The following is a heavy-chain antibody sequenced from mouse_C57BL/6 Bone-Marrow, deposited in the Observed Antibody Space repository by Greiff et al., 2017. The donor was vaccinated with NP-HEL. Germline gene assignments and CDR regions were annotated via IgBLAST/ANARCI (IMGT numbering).Heavy chain of an antibody. CDR2: IRNKANGYTT. V-gene: IGHV7-3*01. CDR1: GFTFTDYY. CDR3: ARYRGIYYAMDY. Sequence: EVMLVESGGGLVQPEGSLSLSCAASGFTFTDYYMSWVRQPPGKALEWLGFIRNKANGYTTEYSASVKGRFTISRDNSQSILYLQMNALRAEDSATYYCARYRGIYYAMDYWGQGTSVTVSS. J-gene: IGHJ4*01.